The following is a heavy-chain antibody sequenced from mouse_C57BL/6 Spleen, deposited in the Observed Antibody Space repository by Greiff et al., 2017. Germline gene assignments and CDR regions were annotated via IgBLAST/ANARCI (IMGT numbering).Heavy chain of an antibody. V-gene: IGHV14-2*01. J-gene: IGHJ1*03. CDR3: ARDYYGSSDDWDFDV. Sequence: VQLQQSGAELVKPGASVKLSCTASGFNIKDYYMHWVKQRTEQGLEWIGRIDPEDGETKYAPKFQGKATITADTSSNTAYLQLSSLTTEDTAVYDGARDYYGSSDDWDFDVWGTGTTVTVSS. D-gene: IGHD1-1*01. CDR1: GFNIKDYY. CDR2: IDPEDGET.